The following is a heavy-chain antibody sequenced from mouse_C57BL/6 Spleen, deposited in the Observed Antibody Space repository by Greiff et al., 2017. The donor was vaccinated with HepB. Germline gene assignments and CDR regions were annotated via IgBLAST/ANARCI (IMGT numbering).Heavy chain of an antibody. D-gene: IGHD3-2*02. CDR2: IDPEDGET. V-gene: IGHV14-2*01. CDR3: ASTAQATFYDYAMDY. J-gene: IGHJ4*01. CDR1: GFNIKDYY. Sequence: VQLQQSGAELVKPGASVKLSCTASGFNIKDYYMHWVKQRTEQGLEWIGRIDPEDGETKYAPKFQGKATITADTSSNTAYLQLSSLTSEDTAVYYCASTAQATFYDYAMDYWGQGTSVTVSS.